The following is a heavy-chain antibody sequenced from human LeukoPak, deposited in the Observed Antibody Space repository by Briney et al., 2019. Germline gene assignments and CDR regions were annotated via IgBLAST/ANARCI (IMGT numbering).Heavy chain of an antibody. Sequence: GRSLRLSCAASGFSLSNFAMKWVRQAPGRGLEGVAVISYDGSNKYYADLVKGRFTISRDDSNNTLNLQMNSLRAEDTAVYYCAGLDVDTAMAVQDYWGQGTLVTVSS. CDR3: AGLDVDTAMAVQDY. V-gene: IGHV3-30-3*01. CDR1: GFSLSNFA. J-gene: IGHJ4*02. CDR2: ISYDGSNK. D-gene: IGHD5-18*01.